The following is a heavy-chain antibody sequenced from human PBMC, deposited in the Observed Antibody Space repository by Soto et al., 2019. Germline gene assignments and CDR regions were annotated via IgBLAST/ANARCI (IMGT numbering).Heavy chain of an antibody. CDR3: VRTVGSSWFFDL. Sequence: QLQLRQSGPGLVKPPETLSLTCSVSGGSITSGDYYWGWIRQSPGKGLEWIGSIFYDGSPYYNPSLQSRLTVSVDTSRNQFSLKLSSATAADTAVYYCVRTVGSSWFFDLWGRGTLITVSS. CDR1: GGSITSGDYY. V-gene: IGHV4-39*01. J-gene: IGHJ2*01. CDR2: IFYDGSP. D-gene: IGHD3-10*01.